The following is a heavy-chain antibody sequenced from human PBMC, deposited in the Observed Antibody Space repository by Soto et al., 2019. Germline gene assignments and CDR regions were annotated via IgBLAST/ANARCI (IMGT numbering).Heavy chain of an antibody. CDR2: IYYSGST. D-gene: IGHD1-26*01. J-gene: IGHJ4*02. V-gene: IGHV4-59*08. CDR1: GGSISSYY. CDR3: ARRYGGNLDY. Sequence: QVQLQESGPGLVKPSETLSLTCTVSGGSISSYYWSWIRQPPGKGLEWIGYIYYSGSTNYNPSLTXRVTISVDTSTNQFSLKLSSVHAADTAVYYCARRYGGNLDYWGQGTLVTVSS.